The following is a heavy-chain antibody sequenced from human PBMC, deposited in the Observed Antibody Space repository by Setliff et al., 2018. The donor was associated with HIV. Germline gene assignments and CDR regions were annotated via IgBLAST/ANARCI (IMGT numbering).Heavy chain of an antibody. CDR1: GGSISSSSYY. CDR3: AKKVAGRGWFDP. J-gene: IGHJ5*02. CDR2: IYYSGST. Sequence: PSETLSLTCTVSGGSISSSSYYWGWIRQPPGKGLEWIGSIYYSGSTYYNPSLKSRVTISVDTSKNQFSLKLSSVTAADTAVYFCAKKVAGRGWFDPWGQGTLVTVSS. D-gene: IGHD1-26*01. V-gene: IGHV4-39*01.